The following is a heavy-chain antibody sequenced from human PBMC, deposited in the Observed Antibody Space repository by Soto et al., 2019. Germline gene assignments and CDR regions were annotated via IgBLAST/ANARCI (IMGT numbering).Heavy chain of an antibody. Sequence: QVQLVQSGAEVKKPGASVKVSCKASGYTFTSYYMHWVRQAPGQGLEWMGIINPSGGSTSYAQKFQGRVIMTGYTSTSTVYMELSILRSEDTSVYYCARIAGTTALRVNYGMVVWGQGTTVTVSS. CDR1: GYTFTSYY. CDR3: ARIAGTTALRVNYGMVV. V-gene: IGHV1-46*01. D-gene: IGHD1-7*01. J-gene: IGHJ6*02. CDR2: INPSGGST.